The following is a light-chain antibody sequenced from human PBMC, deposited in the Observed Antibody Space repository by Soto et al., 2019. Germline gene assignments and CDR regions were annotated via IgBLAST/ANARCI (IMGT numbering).Light chain of an antibody. CDR2: AAA. V-gene: IGKV1-39*01. CDR3: QQSYRTPWS. Sequence: DIQMTQSPSSLSASVGDRVTISCRASQRMSSYLNWYQQKPGKAPKILIYAAASLQTGVPSRFSGSGSGTDFTLTISCMQPEDCATYYWQQSYRTPWSFGQGTKAEIK. CDR1: QRMSSY. J-gene: IGKJ1*01.